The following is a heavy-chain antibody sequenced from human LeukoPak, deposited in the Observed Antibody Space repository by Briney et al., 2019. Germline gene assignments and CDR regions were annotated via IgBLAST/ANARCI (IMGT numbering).Heavy chain of an antibody. Sequence: PSQTLSLTCTVSGGSISSGDYYWSWLRQPPGMGLEWIGNIYYSGSTYYNPSLKSRVSTSVDTSKNQFSLALYSVTAADTAFYYCARGKVFDPWGQGTLVTVSS. CDR1: GGSISSGDYY. CDR2: IYYSGST. CDR3: ARGKVFDP. J-gene: IGHJ5*02. V-gene: IGHV4-30-4*08.